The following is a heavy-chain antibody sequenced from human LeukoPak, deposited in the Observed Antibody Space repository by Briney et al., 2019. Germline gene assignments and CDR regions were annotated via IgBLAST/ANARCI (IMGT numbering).Heavy chain of an antibody. CDR2: IHPGGSA. V-gene: IGHV3-53*01. CDR3: ARDRRSGLGHAFDI. Sequence: PGGSLRLSCAASEFTVSSTYITWLRQTPGKGLEWVSVIHPGGSALYADSVQGRFTISRDISQNIVYLQINNLRAEDTAVYYCARDRRSGLGHAFDIWGQGTMVTVSS. CDR1: EFTVSSTY. J-gene: IGHJ3*02. D-gene: IGHD3-3*01.